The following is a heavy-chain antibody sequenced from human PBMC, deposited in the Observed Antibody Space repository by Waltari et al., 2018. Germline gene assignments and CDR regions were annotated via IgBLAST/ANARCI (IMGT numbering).Heavy chain of an antibody. V-gene: IGHV1-18*01. CDR1: GYTFTSYG. CDR2: VSADKRNT. Sequence: QVQLVQSGAEVKKPGASVKVSCKASGYTFTSYGISWVRPAPGQGLEWMGWVSADKRNTNHDHKLQGRLTMTTDTSTSTAYMELRSLRSDDTAVYYCAVGIAARPYYYYGMDVWGQGTTVTVSS. J-gene: IGHJ6*02. CDR3: AVGIAARPYYYYGMDV. D-gene: IGHD6-6*01.